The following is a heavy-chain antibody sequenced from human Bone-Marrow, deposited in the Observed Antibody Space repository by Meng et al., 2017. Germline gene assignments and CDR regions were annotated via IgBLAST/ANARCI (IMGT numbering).Heavy chain of an antibody. CDR3: ERDSWKLGPSTSDY. J-gene: IGHJ4*02. V-gene: IGHV3-11*01. CDR1: GFTFSDYY. CDR2: ISSSGSTI. Sequence: SLKISCAASGFTFSDYYMSWIRQAPGKGLEWVSYISSSGSTIYYADSVKGRFTISRDNAKNSLYLQMNSLRAEDTAVYYCERDSWKLGPSTSDYWGQGTLVTVSS. D-gene: IGHD7-27*01.